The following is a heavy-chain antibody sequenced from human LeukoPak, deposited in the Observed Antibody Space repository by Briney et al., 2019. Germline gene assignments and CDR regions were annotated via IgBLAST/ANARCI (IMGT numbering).Heavy chain of an antibody. D-gene: IGHD6-6*01. CDR1: GGSITGYY. CDR2: IYTIGRV. CDR3: ARDSSGSTSRLPGTNWFNP. Sequence: KTSETLSLTCTVSGGSITGYYWSWIRQPAGKGLEWIGRIYTIGRVNYNPSFERRLTMSVDTSKNQFSLKLNSVTAADTAVYYCARDSSGSTSRLPGTNWFNPWGQGTLVTVSS. J-gene: IGHJ5*02. V-gene: IGHV4-4*07.